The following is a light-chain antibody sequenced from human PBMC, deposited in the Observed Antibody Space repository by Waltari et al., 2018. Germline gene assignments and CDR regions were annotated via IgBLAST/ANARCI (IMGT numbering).Light chain of an antibody. Sequence: DFQLTQSPSSLSASVGDRVAITCRASQSISTYLNWYQQTPEEAPNLLIYAASSLQSGVPTRISGSGSGTDSTLTISRLQPEDFATYYCQQSYSPLTFGGGTKVEIK. V-gene: IGKV1-39*01. CDR1: QSISTY. CDR3: QQSYSPLT. J-gene: IGKJ4*01. CDR2: AAS.